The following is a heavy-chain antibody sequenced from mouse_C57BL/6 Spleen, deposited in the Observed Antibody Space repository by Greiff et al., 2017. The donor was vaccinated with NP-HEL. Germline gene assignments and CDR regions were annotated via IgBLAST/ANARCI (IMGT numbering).Heavy chain of an antibody. Sequence: VQLQQSGPELVKPGASVKISCKASGYSFTGYYMNWVKQSPEKSREWIGEFNPSTGGTTYNQKFKAKATLTVDKSSSTAYMQLKSLTSEDSAVYYCARAGIYYYGSRGYWGQGTSVTVSS. D-gene: IGHD1-1*01. V-gene: IGHV1-42*01. J-gene: IGHJ4*01. CDR1: GYSFTGYY. CDR3: ARAGIYYYGSRGY. CDR2: FNPSTGGT.